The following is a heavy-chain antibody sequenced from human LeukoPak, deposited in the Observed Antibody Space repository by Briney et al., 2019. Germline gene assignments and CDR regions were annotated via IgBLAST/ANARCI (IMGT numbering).Heavy chain of an antibody. Sequence: PSETLSLTCAVSGYSISSGYYWGWIRQPPGKGLEWIGSIYHSGSTYYNPSLKSQVTISVDTSKNQFTLKLSSVTAADTAVYYCARAESYSSSWFDYWGQGTLVTVSS. D-gene: IGHD6-13*01. V-gene: IGHV4-38-2*01. CDR1: GYSISSGYY. CDR2: IYHSGST. J-gene: IGHJ4*02. CDR3: ARAESYSSSWFDY.